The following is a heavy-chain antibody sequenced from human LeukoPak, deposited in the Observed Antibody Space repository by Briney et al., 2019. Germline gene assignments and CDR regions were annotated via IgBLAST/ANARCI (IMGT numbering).Heavy chain of an antibody. J-gene: IGHJ4*02. D-gene: IGHD6-13*01. V-gene: IGHV3-53*01. CDR2: IYSGGST. Sequence: GGSLRLSCAASGFTVSSNYMSWVRQAPGKGLEWVSVIYSGGSTYYTDSVKGRFTISRDNSKNKMYLQMNSLRAEDTAVYYCASSGRAAGDYWGQGTLVTVSS. CDR3: ASSGRAAGDY. CDR1: GFTVSSNY.